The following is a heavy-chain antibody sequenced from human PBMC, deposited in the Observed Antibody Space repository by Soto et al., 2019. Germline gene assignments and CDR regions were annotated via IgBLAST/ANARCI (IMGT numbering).Heavy chain of an antibody. CDR3: ARDDTVVTLSLDY. CDR2: IYYSGST. D-gene: IGHD2-21*02. V-gene: IGHV4-61*05. Sequence: SETLSLTCTVSGGSINSSSYYWGWIRQPPGKGLEWIGYIYYSGSTNYNPSLKSRVTTSVDTSKNQFSLKLSSVTAAGTAVYYCARDDTVVTLSLDYWGQGTLVTVSS. CDR1: GGSINSSSYY. J-gene: IGHJ4*02.